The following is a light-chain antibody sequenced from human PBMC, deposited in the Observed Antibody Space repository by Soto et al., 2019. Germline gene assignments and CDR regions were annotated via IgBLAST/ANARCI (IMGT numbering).Light chain of an antibody. V-gene: IGKV3-20*01. CDR1: QSFSSTY. Sequence: EIVLTQSPGTLSLSPGERATLSCRASQSFSSTYLAWYQQKPGQAPRLLIYGASSRATGIPARFSGSGSGTDFTSTISRPDPEDFAVYYCQQYGSSIWTFGQRTKVDIK. CDR2: GAS. CDR3: QQYGSSIWT. J-gene: IGKJ1*01.